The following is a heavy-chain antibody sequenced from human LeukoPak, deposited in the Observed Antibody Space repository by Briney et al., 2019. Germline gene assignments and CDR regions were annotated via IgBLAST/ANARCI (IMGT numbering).Heavy chain of an antibody. CDR3: ARPRGSYSSDAFDI. V-gene: IGHV4-4*07. J-gene: IGHJ3*02. CDR1: GGSISSYY. CDR2: IYTSGST. Sequence: SETLSLTCTVSGGSISSYYWSWIRQPAGKGLEWIGRIYTSGSTNYNPSLKSRVTISVDTSKNQFSLKLSSVTAADTAVYYCARPRGSYSSDAFDIWGQGTMVTVSS. D-gene: IGHD1-26*01.